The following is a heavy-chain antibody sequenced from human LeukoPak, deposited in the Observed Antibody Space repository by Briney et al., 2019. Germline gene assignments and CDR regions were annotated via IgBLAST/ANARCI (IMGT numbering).Heavy chain of an antibody. CDR3: ASTAGGFWSGYYPDSFDY. CDR1: GGSIRNVNNY. Sequence: PSETLSLTCTVSGGSIRNVNNYWGWIRQSPGKGLEWIGSIYYSGITYYNPSLKSRVTISVDTSKNQFSLKLSSVTAADTAVYYCASTAGGFWSGYYPDSFDYWGQGTLVTVSS. D-gene: IGHD3-3*01. V-gene: IGHV4-39*07. CDR2: IYYSGIT. J-gene: IGHJ4*02.